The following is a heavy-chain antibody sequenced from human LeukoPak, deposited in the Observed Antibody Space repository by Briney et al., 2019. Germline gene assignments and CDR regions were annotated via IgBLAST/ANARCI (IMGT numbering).Heavy chain of an antibody. J-gene: IGHJ4*02. CDR3: ATASGSWYRYYFDS. Sequence: GGSLRLSCAASGLTFSSYEMNWVRQVPGKGLEWISYISSASNMIYYAESVKGRFTISRDKAKNSLYLQMNSLRAEDTAVYYCATASGSWYRYYFDSWGQGILVTISS. D-gene: IGHD6-13*01. V-gene: IGHV3-48*03. CDR2: ISSASNMI. CDR1: GLTFSSYE.